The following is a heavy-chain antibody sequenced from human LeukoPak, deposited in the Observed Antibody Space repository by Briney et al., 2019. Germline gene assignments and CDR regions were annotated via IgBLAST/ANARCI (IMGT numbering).Heavy chain of an antibody. Sequence: AASVKVSCKASGYTFTGYYMHWVRQAPGQGLEWMGWINPNVCGTNYAQKFQGRVTMTRDTSISTAYMELSRLRSDDTAVYYCARSRGYDSDYWGQGTLVTVSS. CDR2: INPNVCGT. CDR1: GYTFTGYY. J-gene: IGHJ4*02. V-gene: IGHV1-2*02. CDR3: ARSRGYDSDY. D-gene: IGHD5-12*01.